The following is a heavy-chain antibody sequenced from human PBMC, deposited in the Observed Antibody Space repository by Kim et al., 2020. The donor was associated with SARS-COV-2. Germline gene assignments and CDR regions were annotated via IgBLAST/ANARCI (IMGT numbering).Heavy chain of an antibody. CDR2: LGGDDST. CDR1: GITFSSSA. V-gene: IGHV3-23*01. D-gene: IGHD2-21*01. Sequence: GGSLRLSCAASGITFSSSALSWVRQTPGKGLEWVSTLGGDDSTFYADSVRGRFTISRDNSKNTLRLQMNSLRAEDTAIYYCSTRRSYSHDYWGPGTLVT. J-gene: IGHJ4*02. CDR3: STRRSYSHDY.